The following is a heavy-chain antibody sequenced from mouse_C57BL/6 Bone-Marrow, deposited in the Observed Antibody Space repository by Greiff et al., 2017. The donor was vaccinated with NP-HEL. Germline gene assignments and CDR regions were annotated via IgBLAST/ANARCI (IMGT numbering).Heavy chain of an antibody. Sequence: VQLQQSGAELVRPGASVKLSCKASGYTFTDYYINWVKQRPGQGLEWIARIYPGSGNTYYNEKFKGKATLTAEKSSSTAYMQLSSLTSEDSAVYFCAREGRGDWFAYWGQGTLVTVSA. V-gene: IGHV1-76*01. J-gene: IGHJ3*01. CDR3: AREGRGDWFAY. CDR1: GYTFTDYY. CDR2: IYPGSGNT.